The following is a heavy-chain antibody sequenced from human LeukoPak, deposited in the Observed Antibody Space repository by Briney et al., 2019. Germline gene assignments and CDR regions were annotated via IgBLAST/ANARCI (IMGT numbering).Heavy chain of an antibody. J-gene: IGHJ5*02. Sequence: SETLSLTCSVSGGSITISNYYWGWIRQPPGKGLEWIGSIYYSGSTYYNPSLKSRVTISVGTSKKQFALKVSSVTATDPAVYFCARQGSSTWFDPWGQGTLVTVSS. CDR2: IYYSGST. V-gene: IGHV4-39*01. CDR3: ARQGSSTWFDP. D-gene: IGHD2-2*01. CDR1: GGSITISNYY.